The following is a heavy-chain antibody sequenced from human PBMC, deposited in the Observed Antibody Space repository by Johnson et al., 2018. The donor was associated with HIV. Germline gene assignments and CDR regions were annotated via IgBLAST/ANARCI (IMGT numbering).Heavy chain of an antibody. J-gene: IGHJ3*02. D-gene: IGHD4-17*01. Sequence: QVQLVESGGGLIQPGGSLRLSCAASGFTFSDYYMSWIRQAPGKGLEWVAVISYDGSYKYYADSVKGRFTISRDNSKNTLYLQMNSLRAEDTAVYFCARGRDPGDYVGLGAFDIWGQGTMVTVSS. V-gene: IGHV3-30*03. CDR3: ARGRDPGDYVGLGAFDI. CDR1: GFTFSDYY. CDR2: ISYDGSYK.